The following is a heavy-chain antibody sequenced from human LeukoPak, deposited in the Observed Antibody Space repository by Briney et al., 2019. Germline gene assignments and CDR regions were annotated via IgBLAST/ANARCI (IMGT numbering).Heavy chain of an antibody. Sequence: SETLSLTGAVYGGSFSGYYWSWIRQPPAKGLEWIGEINHSGSTNYNPSLKSRVTISVDTSKNQFSLKLSSVTAADTAVYYCARVVLMVYANHYFDYWGQGTLVTVSP. CDR2: INHSGST. CDR3: ARVVLMVYANHYFDY. V-gene: IGHV4-34*01. D-gene: IGHD2-8*01. J-gene: IGHJ4*02. CDR1: GGSFSGYY.